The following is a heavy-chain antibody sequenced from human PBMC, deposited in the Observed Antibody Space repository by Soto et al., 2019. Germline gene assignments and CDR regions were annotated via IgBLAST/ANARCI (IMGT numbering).Heavy chain of an antibody. V-gene: IGHV4-61*01. Sequence: QVQLQESGPGLVKPSETLSLTCTVSGGSVSSGSYYWSWIRQPPGKGLEWIGYILYTGSTNYNPSLKSRVTMIVDTSKNQFSLKLSSVTAADTAVYYCARDLLSGRYGMDVWGQGTTVTVSS. CDR1: GGSVSSGSYY. CDR2: ILYTGST. D-gene: IGHD2-15*01. J-gene: IGHJ6*02. CDR3: ARDLLSGRYGMDV.